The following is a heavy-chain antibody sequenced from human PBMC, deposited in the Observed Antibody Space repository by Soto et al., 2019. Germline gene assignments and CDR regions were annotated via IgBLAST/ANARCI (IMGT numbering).Heavy chain of an antibody. D-gene: IGHD2-21*01. V-gene: IGHV3-9*01. J-gene: IGHJ3*02. CDR3: AKDMGAYCGGDCYSYAFDI. CDR2: ISWNSGSI. CDR1: GFTFDDYA. Sequence: HPGGSLRLSCAASGFTFDDYAMHWVRQAPGKGLEWVSGISWNSGSIGYADSVKGRFTISRDNAKNSLYLQMNSLRAEDTALYYCAKDMGAYCGGDCYSYAFDIWGQGTMVTVSS.